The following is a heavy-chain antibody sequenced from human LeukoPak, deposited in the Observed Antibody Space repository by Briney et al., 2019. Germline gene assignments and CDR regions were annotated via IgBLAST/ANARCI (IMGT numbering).Heavy chain of an antibody. V-gene: IGHV1-46*01. CDR2: INPSGGST. Sequence: ASVKVSCKASGYTFTSYYMHWVRQAPGQGLEWLGIINPSGGSTSYAQKFQGRVTITRNTSISTAYMELSSLRSEDTAVYYCARGRKLHIAAAGQRWYYYYMDVWGRGTTVTVSS. D-gene: IGHD6-13*01. CDR3: ARGRKLHIAAAGQRWYYYYMDV. CDR1: GYTFTSYY. J-gene: IGHJ6*03.